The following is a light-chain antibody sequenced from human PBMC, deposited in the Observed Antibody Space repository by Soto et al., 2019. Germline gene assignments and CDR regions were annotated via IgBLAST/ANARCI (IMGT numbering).Light chain of an antibody. CDR3: SSYAGSNNLYV. Sequence: QSALTQPPSASGSPGQSVTISCTGTSSDVVGYNYVSWYQQHPGKAPKLMIYEVSKRPSGVPDRFSGSTSGNTASLTVSGLQAEDEADYYCSSYAGSNNLYVFGSGTKVTVL. CDR2: EVS. V-gene: IGLV2-8*01. CDR1: SSDVVGYNY. J-gene: IGLJ1*01.